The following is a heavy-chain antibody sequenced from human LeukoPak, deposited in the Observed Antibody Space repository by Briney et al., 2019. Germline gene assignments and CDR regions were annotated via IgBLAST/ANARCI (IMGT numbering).Heavy chain of an antibody. CDR3: ASLWELNAFDI. J-gene: IGHJ3*02. Sequence: SETLSLTCTVSGGSISSYYWSWIRQPPGKGLEWIGYIYYSGRTNYNPSLKSRVTISVDTSKNQFSLNLTSVTAADTAFYYCASLWELNAFDIWGQGTMVTVSS. D-gene: IGHD1-26*01. V-gene: IGHV4-59*01. CDR2: IYYSGRT. CDR1: GGSISSYY.